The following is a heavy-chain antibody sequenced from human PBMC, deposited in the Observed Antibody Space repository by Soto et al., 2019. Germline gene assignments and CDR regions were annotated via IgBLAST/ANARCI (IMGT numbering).Heavy chain of an antibody. V-gene: IGHV4-30-2*01. D-gene: IGHD6-19*01. Sequence: QLQLQESGSGLVKPSQTLSLTCAVSGGSISSGGYSWSWIRQPPGKDLEWIGYIYHSGSTYYNPSLKSRVTISVDRSKNQFSLKLSSVPAADTAVYYCASAGGLGAVAADYWGQGTLVTVSS. J-gene: IGHJ4*02. CDR1: GGSISSGGYS. CDR3: ASAGGLGAVAADY. CDR2: IYHSGST.